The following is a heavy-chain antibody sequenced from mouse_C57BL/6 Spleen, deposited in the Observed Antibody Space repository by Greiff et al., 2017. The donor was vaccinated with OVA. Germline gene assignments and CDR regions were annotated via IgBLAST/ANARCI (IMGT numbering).Heavy chain of an antibody. V-gene: IGHV1-64*01. CDR3: ARSLDGYYDAMDY. CDR2: IHPNSGST. D-gene: IGHD2-3*01. Sequence: VQLQQPGAELVKPGASVKLSCKASGYTFTSYWMHWVKQRPGQGLEWIGMIHPNSGSTNYNEKFKSKATLTVDKSSSTAYMQLISLTSEDSAVYYCARSLDGYYDAMDYWGQGTSVTVSS. CDR1: GYTFTSYW. J-gene: IGHJ4*01.